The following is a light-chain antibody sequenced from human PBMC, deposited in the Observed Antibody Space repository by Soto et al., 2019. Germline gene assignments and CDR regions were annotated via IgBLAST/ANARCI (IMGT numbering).Light chain of an antibody. V-gene: IGKV1-33*01. J-gene: IGKJ3*01. CDR2: DAS. CDR1: QDISNY. Sequence: EIQMTQSPSSLSASVRDRVTITCRASQDISNYLNWYQHKPGKVPKLLICDASNLEPGVPSRFSGSGSGTDFTFTISSLQPEDIAIYYCLQNHNVPFTFGPGNKVDI. CDR3: LQNHNVPFT.